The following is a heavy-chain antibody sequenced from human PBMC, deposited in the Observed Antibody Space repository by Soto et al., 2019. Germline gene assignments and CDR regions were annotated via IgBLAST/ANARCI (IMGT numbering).Heavy chain of an antibody. Sequence: QVQLVQSGAEVKKPGASVKVSCKASGYTFSSYALHWVRQAPGQRLEWMGWINADNGNVKYSQKFQGRVTITRDTSASTAYMELSSLRSEDTAVYYCARAVGQFDPWGQGTLVTVSS. CDR2: INADNGNV. CDR1: GYTFSSYA. CDR3: ARAVGQFDP. D-gene: IGHD6-19*01. J-gene: IGHJ5*02. V-gene: IGHV1-3*01.